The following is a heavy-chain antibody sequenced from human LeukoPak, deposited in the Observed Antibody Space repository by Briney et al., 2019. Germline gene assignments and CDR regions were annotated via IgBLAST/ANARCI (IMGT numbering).Heavy chain of an antibody. Sequence: QTGGSLRLSCAASGFTFSSYAMSWVRQAPGKGLEWVSAISGSGGSTYYADSVKGRFTISRDNAENALYLQMNSLRAEDTSVYYCARSDYGDYVGDYWGQGTLVTVSS. V-gene: IGHV3-23*01. J-gene: IGHJ4*02. CDR3: ARSDYGDYVGDY. CDR1: GFTFSSYA. CDR2: ISGSGGST. D-gene: IGHD4-17*01.